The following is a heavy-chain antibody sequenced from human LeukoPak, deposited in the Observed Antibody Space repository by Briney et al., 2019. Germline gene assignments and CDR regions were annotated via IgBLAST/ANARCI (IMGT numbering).Heavy chain of an antibody. CDR2: ISWNSGSI. CDR1: GFTFDDYA. Sequence: GGSPRLSCAASGFTFDDYAMHWVRQAPGKGLEWVSGISWNSGSIGYADSVKGRFTISRDNAKNSLYLQMNSLRAEDMALYYCAKDISKEVGAFDIWGQGTMVTVSS. J-gene: IGHJ3*02. V-gene: IGHV3-9*03. CDR3: AKDISKEVGAFDI.